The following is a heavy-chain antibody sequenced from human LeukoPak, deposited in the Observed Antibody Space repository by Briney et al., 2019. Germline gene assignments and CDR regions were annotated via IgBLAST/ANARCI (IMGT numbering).Heavy chain of an antibody. CDR2: IYTSGST. V-gene: IGHV4-4*07. Sequence: PSETLSLTCTVSGGSFSDYYWSWIRQPAGKGLEWIGRIYTSGSTNYNPSLKSRVTMSLDMSKNQFSLKLNSVTAADTAVYYCARDLVAFDYWGQGALVIVSS. D-gene: IGHD2-15*01. CDR1: GGSFSDYY. CDR3: ARDLVAFDY. J-gene: IGHJ4*02.